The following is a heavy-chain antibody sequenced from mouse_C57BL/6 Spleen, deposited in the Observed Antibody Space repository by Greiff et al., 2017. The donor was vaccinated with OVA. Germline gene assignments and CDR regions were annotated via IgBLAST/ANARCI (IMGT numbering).Heavy chain of an antibody. J-gene: IGHJ2*01. V-gene: IGHV3-6*01. CDR2: ISYDGSN. CDR3: ARIYDGYDGGFDY. Sequence: ESGPGLVKPSQSLSLTCSVTGYSITSGYYWHWIRQFPGNKLEWMGYISYDGSNNYNPSLKNRISITRDTSKNQFFLKLNSVTTEDTATYYCARIYDGYDGGFDYWGQGTTLTVSS. D-gene: IGHD2-3*01. CDR1: GYSITSGYY.